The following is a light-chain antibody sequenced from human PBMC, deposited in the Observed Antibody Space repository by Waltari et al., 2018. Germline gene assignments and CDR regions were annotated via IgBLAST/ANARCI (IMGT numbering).Light chain of an antibody. CDR2: DAS. CDR1: QSIRSY. J-gene: IGKJ5*01. CDR3: QQSYNSPLT. V-gene: IGKV1-39*01. Sequence: DIQMTQSPSSLSATVGDRVTITCRASQSIRSYLNWYQQKPGKAPKLLIYDASNLQSGVPSRFSGSGSGTDFTLTISRLQAEDFATYFCQQSYNSPLTFGQGTRLEIK.